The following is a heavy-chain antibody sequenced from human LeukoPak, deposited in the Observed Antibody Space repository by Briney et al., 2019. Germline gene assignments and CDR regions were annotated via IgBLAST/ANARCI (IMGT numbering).Heavy chain of an antibody. CDR1: GDSVSSNSAD. J-gene: IGHJ5*02. D-gene: IGHD7-27*01. CDR2: TYYRSKWYN. Sequence: SQTLSLTCAISGDSVSSNSADWNWIRQSPSRGLEWLGRTYYRSKWYNDYAVSVKSRITINPDTSKNQFSLQLNSVTPEDTAVYYCARETTGDVFPYNWFDPWGQGTLVTVSS. V-gene: IGHV6-1*01. CDR3: ARETTGDVFPYNWFDP.